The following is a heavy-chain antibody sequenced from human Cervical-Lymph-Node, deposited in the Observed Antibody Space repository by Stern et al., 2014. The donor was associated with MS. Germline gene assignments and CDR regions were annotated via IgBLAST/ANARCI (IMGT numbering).Heavy chain of an antibody. V-gene: IGHV3-21*01. CDR2: ISTESAYI. J-gene: IGHJ4*02. CDR3: ARRAGGLIAAGSLGY. D-gene: IGHD6-25*01. Sequence: EVQLVESGGRLVKPGESLTLSCAASGFPFDTYTMHWVRQSPGRGLEWISSISTESAYINYADSVKGRSTISRDNANNSLFLQMNSLRPEDTAVYYCARRAGGLIAAGSLGYWGQGILVTVSS. CDR1: GFPFDTYT.